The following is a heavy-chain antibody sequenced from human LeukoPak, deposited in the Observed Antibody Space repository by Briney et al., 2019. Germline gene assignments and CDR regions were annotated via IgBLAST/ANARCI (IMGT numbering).Heavy chain of an antibody. J-gene: IGHJ4*02. CDR3: AREQTRGGDLDY. CDR1: GFTFSSYS. CDR2: ISFTSTI. D-gene: IGHD2-21*02. V-gene: IGHV3-69-1*01. Sequence: TGGSLRLSCAASGFTFSSYSMNWVRQAPGKGLEWVSSISFTSTIFYADSVRGRFTISRDNAKNSLYLQMYSLRAEDTAVYYCAREQTRGGDLDYWGQGALVTVSS.